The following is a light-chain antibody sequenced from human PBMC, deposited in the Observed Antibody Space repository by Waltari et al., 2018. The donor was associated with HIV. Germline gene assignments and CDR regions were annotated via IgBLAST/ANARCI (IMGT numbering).Light chain of an antibody. Sequence: QSALTQPPSASGSPGQSVTISCTGTSSDVGGYKYVSWYQQHPGKAPKLMIYEVSRRPSGVPDRFSGSKAGDTASLTVSGLQAEDEADYYCLSYTGSNNLVVFGGGTKLTVL. CDR2: EVS. CDR3: LSYTGSNNLVV. CDR1: SSDVGGYKY. V-gene: IGLV2-8*01. J-gene: IGLJ3*02.